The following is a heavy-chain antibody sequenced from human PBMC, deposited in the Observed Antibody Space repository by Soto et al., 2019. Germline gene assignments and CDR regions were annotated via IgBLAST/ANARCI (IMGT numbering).Heavy chain of an antibody. J-gene: IGHJ4*02. CDR1: TFTFTSSA. D-gene: IGHD1-26*01. CDR2: FVVGSGNT. Sequence: QMQLVQSGPEVKKPGTSVKVSCKASTFTFTSSAVHWVRQARGQRLQWIGWFVVGSGNTKYAQNFQERVTITRDTSSGAAYLELSSLTSEDTSVYSCATLRAGATCSFDHWGQGTLLTVSS. CDR3: ATLRAGATCSFDH. V-gene: IGHV1-58*01.